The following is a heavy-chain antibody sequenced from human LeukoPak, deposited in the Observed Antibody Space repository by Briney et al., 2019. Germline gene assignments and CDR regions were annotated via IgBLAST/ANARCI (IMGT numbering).Heavy chain of an antibody. CDR3: ARLGSYWDY. Sequence: SETLSLTCTVSGGSISSSSYYWGWIRQPPGKGLEWIGSIYYSGSTYYNPSLKSRVTISVDTSKNQFSLKLSSVTAADTAVYYCARLGSYWDYWGQGTLVTVSS. J-gene: IGHJ4*02. CDR1: GGSISSSSYY. V-gene: IGHV4-39*07. D-gene: IGHD3-10*01. CDR2: IYYSGST.